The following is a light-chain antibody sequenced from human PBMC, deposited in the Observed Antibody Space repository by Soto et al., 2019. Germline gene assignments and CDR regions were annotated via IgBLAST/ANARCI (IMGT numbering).Light chain of an antibody. CDR2: GAS. CDR3: QQSYSTPIS. V-gene: IGKV1-39*01. J-gene: IGKJ5*01. CDR1: QDIRNN. Sequence: DIQMTQSPSSLSASVRDSVTITCQASQDIRNNLNWYQQKPGQAPKVLIYGASNLVTGVPSRFSGSGSGTDFTLTISSLQPEDFATYYCQQSYSTPISFGQGTRLEIK.